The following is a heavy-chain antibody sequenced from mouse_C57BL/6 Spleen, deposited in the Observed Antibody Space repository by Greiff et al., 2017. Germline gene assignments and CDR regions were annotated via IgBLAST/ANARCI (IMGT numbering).Heavy chain of an antibody. Sequence: QVTLKASGPGILQSSQTLSLTCPSSGFSLRTSGMGLSWSRQPPGKGLEWLVHIYWDDDKRYNPFLKSRPTISKDTSRNQLFLKITSVDTADTATYYCARTGDGYPFAYWGQGTLVTVSA. V-gene: IGHV8-12*01. CDR3: ARTGDGYPFAY. J-gene: IGHJ3*01. D-gene: IGHD2-3*01. CDR2: IYWDDDK. CDR1: GFSLRTSGMG.